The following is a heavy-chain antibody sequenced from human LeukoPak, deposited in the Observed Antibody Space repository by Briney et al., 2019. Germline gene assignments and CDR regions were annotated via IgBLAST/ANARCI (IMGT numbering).Heavy chain of an antibody. Sequence: SVKVSCKASGFTFTSSAMQWVRQARGQRLEWIGWIVVGSGNTNYAQKFQERVTITRDMSTSTAFMELSSLRSEDTAVYYCAAEFNRYSSGWYVFDYWGQGTLVTVSS. CDR2: IVVGSGNT. CDR1: GFTFTSSA. J-gene: IGHJ4*02. D-gene: IGHD6-19*01. CDR3: AAEFNRYSSGWYVFDY. V-gene: IGHV1-58*02.